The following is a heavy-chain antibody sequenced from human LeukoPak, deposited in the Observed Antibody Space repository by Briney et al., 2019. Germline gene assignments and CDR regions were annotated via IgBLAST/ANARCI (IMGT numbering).Heavy chain of an antibody. D-gene: IGHD3-22*01. J-gene: IGHJ3*02. V-gene: IGHV3-64*02. Sequence: GVSLRLSCAASGFTFSSYAMHWVRQAPGKGLEYVSAISSNGGSTYYADSVKGRFTISRDNSKNTLYLQMGSLRAEDMAVYYCARGPDYYDSVGAFDIWGQGTMVTV. CDR3: ARGPDYYDSVGAFDI. CDR1: GFTFSSYA. CDR2: ISSNGGST.